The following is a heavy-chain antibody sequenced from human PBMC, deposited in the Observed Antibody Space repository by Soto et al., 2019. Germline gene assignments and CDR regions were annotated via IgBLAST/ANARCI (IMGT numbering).Heavy chain of an antibody. CDR3: TKSRSAMIYYFDF. CDR2: ISATGVKT. CDR1: GFTFSDYA. V-gene: IGHV3-23*01. J-gene: IGHJ4*02. Sequence: PGGSLRLSCAASGFTFSDYAMNWVRQAPGKGLEWVSGISATGVKTYSADSVKGRFTISRDNSKDTVYLEMNSLRAEDTAVYYCTKSRSAMIYYFDFWGLGALVTVSS. D-gene: IGHD3-22*01.